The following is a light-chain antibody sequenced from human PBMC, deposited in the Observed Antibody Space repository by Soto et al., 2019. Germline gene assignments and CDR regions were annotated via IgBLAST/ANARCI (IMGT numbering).Light chain of an antibody. V-gene: IGKV1-5*03. J-gene: IGKJ3*01. CDR1: QSINGW. Sequence: DIQMTQSPSTLSASVGDRVNITCRASQSINGWLAWYQQKPGKAPKLLISRASDLQSGVPSRFSSSGSGTEFTLTISSLQTDHFANYYCQQYNSYFFTFGPGTKVDVK. CDR3: QQYNSYFFT. CDR2: RAS.